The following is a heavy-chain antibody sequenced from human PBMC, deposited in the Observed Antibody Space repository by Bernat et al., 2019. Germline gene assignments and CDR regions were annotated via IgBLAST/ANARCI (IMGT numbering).Heavy chain of an antibody. Sequence: QVQLVQSGAEVKKPGASVKVSCKASGYTFTGYYMHWVRQAPGQGLEWMGWINPNSGGKNYAQKFQGWVTMTRDTSISTAYMELSRLRSDDTAVYYCASGLGGSGSSLALDYWGQGTLVTVSS. CDR3: ASGLGGSGSSLALDY. V-gene: IGHV1-2*04. J-gene: IGHJ4*02. CDR2: INPNSGGK. D-gene: IGHD3-10*01. CDR1: GYTFTGYY.